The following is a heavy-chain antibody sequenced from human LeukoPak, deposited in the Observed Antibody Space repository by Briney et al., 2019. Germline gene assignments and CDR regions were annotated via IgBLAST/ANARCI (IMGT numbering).Heavy chain of an antibody. CDR1: GFTFSSYA. CDR3: AIGWFDY. Sequence: GRSLRLSCAASGFTFSSYAMHWARQAPGKGLEWVAVISYDGSNKYYADSVKGRFTISRDNSKNTLYLQMNSLRAEDTAVYYCAIGWFDYWGQGTLVTVSS. CDR2: ISYDGSNK. V-gene: IGHV3-30-3*01. J-gene: IGHJ4*02. D-gene: IGHD6-19*01.